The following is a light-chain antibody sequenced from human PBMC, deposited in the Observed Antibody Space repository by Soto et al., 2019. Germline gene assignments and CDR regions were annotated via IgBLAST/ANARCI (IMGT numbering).Light chain of an antibody. CDR3: STYTSASTS. CDR1: EVGAHRF. V-gene: IGLV2-14*01. J-gene: IGLJ2*01. CDR2: EVI. Sequence: QSALTQPASVSGSPGQSITISCTGTEVGAHRFVSWYQQVPGTAPKLLIYEVIKRPSGISPRFSGSKAGNTASLTISGLQADDEADNFCSTYTSASTSFGGGTKLTVL.